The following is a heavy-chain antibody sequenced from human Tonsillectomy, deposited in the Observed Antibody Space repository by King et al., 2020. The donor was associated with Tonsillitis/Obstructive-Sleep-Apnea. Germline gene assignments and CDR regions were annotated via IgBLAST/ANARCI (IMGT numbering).Heavy chain of an antibody. CDR3: AKDRIVVIPAAKTSYSYYYMDV. J-gene: IGHJ6*03. CDR2: ISGRGGST. CDR1: GFDFSHYA. D-gene: IGHD2-2*01. V-gene: IGHV3-23*04. Sequence: EVQLVESGGGLVQPGGSLRLSCAASGFDFSHYAMSWVRQAPGKGLEWVSAISGRGGSTYYADSVKGRFTISRDNSENTLYLQMNSLRAEDTAIYYCAKDRIVVIPAAKTSYSYYYMDVWGTGTTVTVSS.